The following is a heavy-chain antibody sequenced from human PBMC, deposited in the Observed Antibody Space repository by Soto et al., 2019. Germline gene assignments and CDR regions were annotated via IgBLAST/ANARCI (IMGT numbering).Heavy chain of an antibody. Sequence: PGGSLRLSCAASGFTFSSYSMNWVRQAPGKGLEWVSSISSSSSYIYYADSVKGRFTISRDNAKNSLYLQMNSLRAEDTAVYYCARGRSGYCSGGSCYPHAIWGQGTMVTVS. V-gene: IGHV3-21*01. D-gene: IGHD2-15*01. CDR2: ISSSSSYI. J-gene: IGHJ3*02. CDR3: ARGRSGYCSGGSCYPHAI. CDR1: GFTFSSYS.